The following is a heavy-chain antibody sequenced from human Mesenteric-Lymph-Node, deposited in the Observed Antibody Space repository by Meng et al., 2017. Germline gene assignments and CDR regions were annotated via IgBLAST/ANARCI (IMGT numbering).Heavy chain of an antibody. J-gene: IGHJ4*02. CDR3: ARVSSGWDYFDY. Sequence: QVAVELWGPSLVEPSGTLSLTCTVSGGSVSSGGYYWTWIRQHPGKGLEWFGHIYYSGSTFYNPSLKRRVIISIDTSKNQFSLNLRSVTAADTAVYYCARVSSGWDYFDYWGQGTLVTVSS. CDR2: IYYSGST. CDR1: GGSVSSGGYY. D-gene: IGHD6-19*01. V-gene: IGHV4-31*03.